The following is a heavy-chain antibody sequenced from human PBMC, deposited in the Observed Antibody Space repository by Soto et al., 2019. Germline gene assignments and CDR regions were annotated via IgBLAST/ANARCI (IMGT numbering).Heavy chain of an antibody. CDR2: IWYDGSNK. J-gene: IGHJ6*02. CDR1: GFTFSSYG. Sequence: QVQLVGSGGGVVQPGRSLRLSCAASGFTFSSYGMHWVRQAPGKGLEWVAVIWYDGSNKYYADSVKGRFTISRDNSKNTLYLQISSMRAEDTAVYYCARGSEGRSWLDLNYYSYYYGMDVWGQGTTVTVSS. CDR3: ARGSEGRSWLDLNYYSYYYGMDV. V-gene: IGHV3-33*01. D-gene: IGHD1-26*01.